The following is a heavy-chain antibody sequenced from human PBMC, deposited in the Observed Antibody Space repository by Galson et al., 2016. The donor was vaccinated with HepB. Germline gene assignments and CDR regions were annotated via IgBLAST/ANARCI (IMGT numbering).Heavy chain of an antibody. J-gene: IGHJ6*04. V-gene: IGHV3-53*01. CDR1: GFTVSNNY. CDR3: TRDRRISADGYYDYYYGMDV. Sequence: SLRLSCAASGFTVSNNYMNWVRQAPGKGLEWVSLVYSGGETYYADFVKGRFTISRDKSKNTLYLQMTSLIAEDTAVYYCTRDRRISADGYYDYYYGMDVWGKGTTVTVSS. D-gene: IGHD6-6*01. CDR2: VYSGGET.